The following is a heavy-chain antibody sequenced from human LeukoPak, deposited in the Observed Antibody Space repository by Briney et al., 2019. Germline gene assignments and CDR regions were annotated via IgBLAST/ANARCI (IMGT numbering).Heavy chain of an antibody. CDR2: INHSGST. CDR1: GGSFSGYY. D-gene: IGHD3-10*01. CDR3: ARGRFNGSGSYYTRYYYYYYYYMDV. V-gene: IGHV4-34*01. Sequence: ETLSLTCAVYGGSFSGYYWSWIRQPPGKGLEWIGEINHSGSTNYNPSLKSRVTISVDTSKNQFSLKLSSVTAADTAVYYCARGRFNGSGSYYTRYYYYYYYYMDVWGKGTTVTVSS. J-gene: IGHJ6*03.